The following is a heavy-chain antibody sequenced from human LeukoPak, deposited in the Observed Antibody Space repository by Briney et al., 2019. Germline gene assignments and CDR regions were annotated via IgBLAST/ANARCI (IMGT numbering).Heavy chain of an antibody. CDR1: GFTFSSYS. V-gene: IGHV3-48*02. D-gene: IGHD3-22*01. CDR2: ISSSSSTI. J-gene: IGHJ4*02. CDR3: ARDSYVGYDSSGYYLFDY. Sequence: GGSLRLSCAASGFTFSSYSMDWVRQAPGKGLEWVSYISSSSSTIYYADSVKGRFTISRDNAKNSLYLQMNSLRDEDTAVYYCARDSYVGYDSSGYYLFDYWGQGTLVTVSS.